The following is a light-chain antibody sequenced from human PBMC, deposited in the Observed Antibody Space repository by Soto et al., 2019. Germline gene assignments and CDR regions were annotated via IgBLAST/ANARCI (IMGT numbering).Light chain of an antibody. J-gene: IGKJ1*01. V-gene: IGKV1-39*01. CDR2: ATS. Sequence: DIQMTQSPSSLSASVGDRVTITCRASQNIRSYLNWYQQKPGKAPQLLIYATSSLQTGVPSRFSARGSGAEFSLVISDLQPEDSATYYCQQGYSSRWTSGRGTKVEI. CDR3: QQGYSSRWT. CDR1: QNIRSY.